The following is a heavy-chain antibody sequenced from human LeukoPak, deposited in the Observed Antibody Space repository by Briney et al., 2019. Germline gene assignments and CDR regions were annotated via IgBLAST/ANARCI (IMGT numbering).Heavy chain of an antibody. Sequence: SETLSLTCAVYGGSFSGYYWSWIRQPPGKGLEWIGEINHSGSTNYNPSLKSRVTISVDTSKNQFSLKLSSVTAADTAVYYCARGRYRIGYSSSSVYFDYWGQGTLVTVSS. CDR3: ARGRYRIGYSSSSVYFDY. CDR2: INHSGST. CDR1: GGSFSGYY. J-gene: IGHJ4*02. D-gene: IGHD6-6*01. V-gene: IGHV4-34*01.